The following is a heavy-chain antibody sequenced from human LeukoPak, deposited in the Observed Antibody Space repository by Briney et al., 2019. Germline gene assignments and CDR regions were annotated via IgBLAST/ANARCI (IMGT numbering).Heavy chain of an antibody. Sequence: SETLSLTCTVSGGSISSYYWSWIRQPAGKGLEWIGRIYTSGSTNYNPSLKSRVTMSVDTSKNQFSLKLSSVTAADTAVYYCARETTYYDFWSGYYTPSWFDPWGQGTLVTVSS. V-gene: IGHV4-4*07. D-gene: IGHD3-3*01. CDR1: GGSISSYY. CDR2: IYTSGST. J-gene: IGHJ5*02. CDR3: ARETTYYDFWSGYYTPSWFDP.